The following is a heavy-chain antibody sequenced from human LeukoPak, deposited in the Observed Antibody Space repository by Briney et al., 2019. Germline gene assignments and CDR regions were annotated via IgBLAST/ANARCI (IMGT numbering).Heavy chain of an antibody. CDR2: INAGNGNT. D-gene: IGHD2-15*01. V-gene: IGHV1-3*01. J-gene: IGHJ6*02. CDR3: ARPLRGYCSGGSCYKADYYYGMDV. Sequence: ASVKVSCKASGYTFTSYAMHWVRQAPGQWLEWMVWINAGNGNTKYSQKFQGRVTITRDTSASTAYMELSSLRSEDTAVYYCARPLRGYCSGGSCYKADYYYGMDVWGQGTTVTVSS. CDR1: GYTFTSYA.